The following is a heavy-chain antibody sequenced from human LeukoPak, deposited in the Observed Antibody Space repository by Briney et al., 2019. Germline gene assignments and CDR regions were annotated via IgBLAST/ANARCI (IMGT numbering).Heavy chain of an antibody. J-gene: IGHJ6*03. D-gene: IGHD2-2*01. CDR2: IYYSGST. V-gene: IGHV4-39*07. Sequence: PSETLSLTCTVSGGSISSSSYYWGWIRQPPGKGLEWIGSIYYSGSTYYNPSLKSRVTISVDTSKNQFSLKLSSVTAADTAVYYCARVRYCSSTSCYLGYYYYYMDVWGKGTTVTVSS. CDR3: ARVRYCSSTSCYLGYYYYYMDV. CDR1: GGSISSSSYY.